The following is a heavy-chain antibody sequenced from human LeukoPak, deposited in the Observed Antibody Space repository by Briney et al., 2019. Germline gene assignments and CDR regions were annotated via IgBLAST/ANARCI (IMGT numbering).Heavy chain of an antibody. CDR3: AKGGRSRLIVVVVAATPYYFDY. Sequence: GGSLRLSCAASGFTFSSYAMSWVRQAPGKGLEWVSAISGSGGSTYYADSVKGRFTISRDNSKNTLYLQMNSLRAEDTAVYYCAKGGRSRLIVVVVAATPYYFDYWGQGTLVTVSS. CDR1: GFTFSSYA. D-gene: IGHD2-15*01. V-gene: IGHV3-23*01. J-gene: IGHJ4*02. CDR2: ISGSGGST.